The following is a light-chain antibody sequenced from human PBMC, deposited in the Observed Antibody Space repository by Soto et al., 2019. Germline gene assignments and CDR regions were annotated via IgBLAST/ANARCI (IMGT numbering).Light chain of an antibody. CDR1: QSVSSN. CDR2: GAS. V-gene: IGKV3-15*01. CDR3: QQYNNWPPWT. J-gene: IGKJ1*01. Sequence: EIVMTQSPATLSVSPGERATLSCRASQSVSSNLARYQQKPGQGPRLLIYGASTRATGIPARFSGSGSGTEFTLTISSLQSEDFAVYYCQQYNNWPPWTFGEGTKVEIK.